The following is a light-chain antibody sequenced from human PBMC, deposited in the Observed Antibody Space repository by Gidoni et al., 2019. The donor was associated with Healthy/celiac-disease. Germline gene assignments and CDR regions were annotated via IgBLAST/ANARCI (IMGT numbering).Light chain of an antibody. Sequence: DILMTQSPDSLAVSLGERATIHCKSSQSVLYSSNNKNYLAWYQQKPGQPPKLLIYWASTRESGVPDRCSGSGSGTDFTLTISSLQAEDVAVYYCQQYYTTTLTFGGGTKVEIK. J-gene: IGKJ4*01. V-gene: IGKV4-1*01. CDR3: QQYYTTTLT. CDR2: WAS. CDR1: QSVLYSSNNKNY.